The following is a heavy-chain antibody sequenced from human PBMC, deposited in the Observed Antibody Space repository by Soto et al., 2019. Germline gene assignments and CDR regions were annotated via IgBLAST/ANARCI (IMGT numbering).Heavy chain of an antibody. D-gene: IGHD6-19*01. Sequence: QVQLVQSGAEVKKPGASVKVSCKASGYTFTNYYMHWVRQAPGQGPAWMGVSNPSGGTTNYAQKLQGRGHMNRNTTRRTVYMELRSLRSEDTAAYYCAKQWLAYFGNYDRFDIWGQGTVVTVSS. J-gene: IGHJ3*02. CDR3: AKQWLAYFGNYDRFDI. V-gene: IGHV1-46*04. CDR1: GYTFTNYY. CDR2: SNPSGGTT.